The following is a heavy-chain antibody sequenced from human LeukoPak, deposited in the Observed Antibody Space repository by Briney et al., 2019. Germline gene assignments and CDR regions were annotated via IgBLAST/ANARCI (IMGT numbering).Heavy chain of an antibody. J-gene: IGHJ4*02. CDR1: GGSMNNYY. Sequence: SETLSLTCTVSGGSMNNYYWSWVRQPPGKGLEWIGYIYYRETPTYNPSLKSRLTISVDTSKDQFSLNLSSVTAADTAVYYCARTSKGGNSYGYADYWGQGTLVTVSS. V-gene: IGHV4-59*12. CDR2: IYYRETP. D-gene: IGHD5-18*01. CDR3: ARTSKGGNSYGYADY.